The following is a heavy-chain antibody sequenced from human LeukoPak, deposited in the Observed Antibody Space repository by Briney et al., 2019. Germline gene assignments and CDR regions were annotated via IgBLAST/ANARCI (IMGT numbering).Heavy chain of an antibody. V-gene: IGHV3-21*01. CDR3: ARDGGTTTPPSYYYYYYMDV. Sequence: GGSLRLSCAASGVTFSTYSMNWVRQAPGKGLEWVSSITTSSSYIYYADSVKGRFTISRDNAKNSLYLQMNSLRAEDTAVYYCARDGGTTTPPSYYYYYYMDVWGKGTTVTVSS. CDR1: GVTFSTYS. CDR2: ITTSSSYI. D-gene: IGHD1-1*01. J-gene: IGHJ6*03.